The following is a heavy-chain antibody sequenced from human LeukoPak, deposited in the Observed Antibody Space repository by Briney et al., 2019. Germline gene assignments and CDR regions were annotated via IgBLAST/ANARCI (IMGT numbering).Heavy chain of an antibody. CDR3: ARLQANLAYYFDY. V-gene: IGHV1-69*04. CDR1: GGTFSSYA. CDR2: IIPILGIA. D-gene: IGHD3-16*01. Sequence: SVKVSCKASGGTFSSYAISWVRQAPGQGLEWMGRIIPILGIANYAQKFQGRVTITADKSTSTAYMELSSLRSEDTAVYYCARLQANLAYYFDYWGQGTLVTVSS. J-gene: IGHJ4*02.